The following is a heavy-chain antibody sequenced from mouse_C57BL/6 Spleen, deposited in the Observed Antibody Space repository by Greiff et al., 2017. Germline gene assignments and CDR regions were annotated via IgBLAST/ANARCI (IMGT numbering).Heavy chain of an antibody. CDR3: ARETTVVAPGFAY. Sequence: EVQLQQSGPELVKPGASVKMSCKASGYTFTDYNMHWVKQSHVKSLEWIGYINPNNGGTSYNQKFKGKATLTVNKSSSTAYMELRSLTSEDSAVYYCARETTVVAPGFAYWGQGTLVTVSA. CDR1: GYTFTDYN. J-gene: IGHJ3*01. V-gene: IGHV1-22*01. D-gene: IGHD1-1*01. CDR2: INPNNGGT.